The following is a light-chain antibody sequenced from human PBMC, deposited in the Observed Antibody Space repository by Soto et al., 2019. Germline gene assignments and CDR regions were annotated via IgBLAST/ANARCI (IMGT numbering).Light chain of an antibody. CDR1: QSISTE. CDR2: SAS. J-gene: IGKJ2*01. CDR3: QKGHNWPLT. Sequence: EIVMTQSPATLSVSPGERATLSCRASQSISTELAWYQQKPGQPPRLLIYSASTRATGVPARFTGSGSGSEFTLTISGLQSEDVAVDYCQKGHNWPLTFGQGTRLEI. V-gene: IGKV3-15*01.